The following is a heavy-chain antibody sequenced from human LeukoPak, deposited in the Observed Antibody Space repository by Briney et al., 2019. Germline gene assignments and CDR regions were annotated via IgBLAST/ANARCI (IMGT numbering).Heavy chain of an antibody. CDR2: INAGNGNT. D-gene: IGHD2-15*01. Sequence: ASVKVSCKASGYTFTSYAMHWVRQAPGQRLEWMGWINAGNGNTKYSQKFQGRVTMTRDTSISTAYMELSRLRSDDTAVYYCAREGGRYCSGGSCYGMYNWFDPWGQGTLVTVSS. CDR1: GYTFTSYA. V-gene: IGHV1-3*01. CDR3: AREGGRYCSGGSCYGMYNWFDP. J-gene: IGHJ5*02.